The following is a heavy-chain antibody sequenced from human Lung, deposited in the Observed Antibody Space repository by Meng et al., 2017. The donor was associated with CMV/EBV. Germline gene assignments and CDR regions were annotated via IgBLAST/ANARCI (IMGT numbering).Heavy chain of an antibody. CDR1: GFTFSDFS. CDR3: TRSPLGGESDY. CDR2: ISYHGKNE. Sequence: GGSLRLXCAASGFTFSDFSMHWVRQAPGKGLEWVALISYHGKNEYYADSVKGRFTISRDYSKNTVSLQMSSPRPEDTAVYYCTRSPLGGESDYWGQGTLVNGSS. J-gene: IGHJ4*02. D-gene: IGHD3-16*01. V-gene: IGHV3-30*04.